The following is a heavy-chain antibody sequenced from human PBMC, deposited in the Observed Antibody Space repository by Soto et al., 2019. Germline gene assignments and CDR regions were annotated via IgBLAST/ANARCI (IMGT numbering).Heavy chain of an antibody. CDR1: SGSISSTSYY. J-gene: IGHJ5*02. CDR3: ARASSSWYDGRWFDP. Sequence: SETLSLTCTVSSGSISSTSYYWGWIRQPPGRGLEWIGSIYYSGSTYYNSSLKSRVTISVDTSKNQFSLKLSSVTAADTAVYYCARASSSWYDGRWFDPWGQGTPVTVSS. V-gene: IGHV4-39*01. D-gene: IGHD6-13*01. CDR2: IYYSGST.